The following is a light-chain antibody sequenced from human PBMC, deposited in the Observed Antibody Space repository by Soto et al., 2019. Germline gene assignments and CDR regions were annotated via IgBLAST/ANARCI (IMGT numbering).Light chain of an antibody. Sequence: IVMTQSPATLSVSSGERATLSCRARYSVSSNLAWYQQKPGQTPRLLIYRASTRATGIAARFSGSGSGTEFTLTIASLRSAGFAVYYCQRYDRWPMTVRQGTRLEIK. CDR1: YSVSSN. V-gene: IGKV3-15*01. CDR3: QRYDRWPMT. J-gene: IGKJ5*01. CDR2: RAS.